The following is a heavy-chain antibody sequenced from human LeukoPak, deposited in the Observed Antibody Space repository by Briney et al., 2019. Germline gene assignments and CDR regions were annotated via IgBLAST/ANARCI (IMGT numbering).Heavy chain of an antibody. D-gene: IGHD3-10*01. V-gene: IGHV3-21*01. CDR1: GFTFSSYS. CDR3: ARDPTYGSGSFRYFDY. Sequence: PGRSLRLSCAASGFTFSSYSMNWVRQAPGKGLEWVSSISSSSSYIYYADSVKGRFTISRDNAKNSLYLQMNSLRAEDTAVYYCARDPTYGSGSFRYFDYWGQGTLVTVSS. CDR2: ISSSSSYI. J-gene: IGHJ4*02.